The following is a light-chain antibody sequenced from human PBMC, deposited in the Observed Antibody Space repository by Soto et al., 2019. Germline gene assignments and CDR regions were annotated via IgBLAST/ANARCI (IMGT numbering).Light chain of an antibody. Sequence: DIQMTQSPSTLSGSVGDRVTITCRASQTISSWLAWYQQKPGKAPKLLTYKASTLKSGVPSRFSGSESGTDFTLTITTLQPDDFATYYCQHYNSYSAAFGQGNKVELK. CDR2: KAS. J-gene: IGKJ1*01. V-gene: IGKV1-5*03. CDR3: QHYNSYSAA. CDR1: QTISSW.